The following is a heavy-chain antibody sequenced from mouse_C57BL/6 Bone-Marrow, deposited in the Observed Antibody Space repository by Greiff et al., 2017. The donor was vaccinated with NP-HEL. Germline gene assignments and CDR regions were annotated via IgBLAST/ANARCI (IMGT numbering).Heavy chain of an antibody. D-gene: IGHD1-1*02. J-gene: IGHJ3*01. CDR2: IYPGDGDT. V-gene: IGHV1-82*01. CDR1: GYAFSSSW. Sequence: VQLQQSGPELVKPGASVKISCKASGYAFSSSWMNWVKQRPGKGLEWIGRIYPGDGDTNYNGKFKGKATLTADNSSSTAYMQLSSLTSEDSAVYFCARGGGNGWFAYWGQGTLVTVSA. CDR3: ARGGGNGWFAY.